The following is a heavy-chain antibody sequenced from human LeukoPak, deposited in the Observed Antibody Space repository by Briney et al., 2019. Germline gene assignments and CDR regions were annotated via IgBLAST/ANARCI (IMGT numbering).Heavy chain of an antibody. J-gene: IGHJ3*02. D-gene: IGHD3-22*01. CDR1: GFTFNNYA. Sequence: GGSLRLSCAASGFTFNNYAMSWVRQAPGKGLEWVSAISGSDAGTYYADSVKGRFSISRDNSKNTLYLQMNSLRAEDTAVYYCAREYYYDSSGYYRVDAFDIWGQGTMVTVSS. V-gene: IGHV3-23*01. CDR2: ISGSDAGT. CDR3: AREYYYDSSGYYRVDAFDI.